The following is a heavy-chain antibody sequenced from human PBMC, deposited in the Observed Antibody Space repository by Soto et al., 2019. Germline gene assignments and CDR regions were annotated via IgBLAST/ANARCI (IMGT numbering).Heavy chain of an antibody. Sequence: SETLSLSCAVYGGSFRGYYWSWIRQPPGKGLEWIGEINHSGSTNYNPSLKSRVTISVDTSKNQFSLKLSSVTAADTAVYYCARGGQQYDYVWGSYRLFHYRGQGTLVTVSS. V-gene: IGHV4-34*01. CDR3: ARGGQQYDYVWGSYRLFHY. CDR1: GGSFRGYY. CDR2: INHSGST. J-gene: IGHJ4*02. D-gene: IGHD3-16*02.